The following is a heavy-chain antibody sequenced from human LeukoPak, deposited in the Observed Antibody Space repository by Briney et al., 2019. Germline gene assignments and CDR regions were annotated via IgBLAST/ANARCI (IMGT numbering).Heavy chain of an antibody. CDR1: GYTFTSYG. J-gene: IGHJ6*02. CDR3: ARDPKDPYRFTSDYYYYGMDV. Sequence: ASVKVSCKASGYTFTSYGISWVRQAPGQGLEWMGWISAYNGNTNYAQKLQGRVTMTTDTSTSTAYMELRSLRSDDTAVYYCARDPKDPYRFTSDYYYYGMDVWGQGTTVTVSS. D-gene: IGHD3-16*02. V-gene: IGHV1-18*01. CDR2: ISAYNGNT.